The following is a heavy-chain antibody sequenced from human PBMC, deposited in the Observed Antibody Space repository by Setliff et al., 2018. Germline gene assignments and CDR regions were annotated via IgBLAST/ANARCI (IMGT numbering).Heavy chain of an antibody. CDR1: GGSVSAYY. CDR3: RLWSHDYHNDY. J-gene: IGHJ4*02. D-gene: IGHD3-16*01. CDR2: IYHSGNT. V-gene: IGHV4-59*02. Sequence: SETLSLTCTVSGGSVSAYYWVWIRQPPGKGLEWIGSIYHSGNTKSPSLHSRVTMSIDTSKNQVSLNLKSVTAADTAVYYCRLWSHDYHNDYWGQGTLVTV.